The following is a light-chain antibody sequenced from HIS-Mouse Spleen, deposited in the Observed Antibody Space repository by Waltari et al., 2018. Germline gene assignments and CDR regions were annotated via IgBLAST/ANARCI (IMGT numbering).Light chain of an antibody. CDR3: QSYDSSLSGWV. Sequence: QSVLTQPPPVSGAPGQRVTIPCPGSSSHIGAGYDVHWYQQLPGTAPKLLIYGNSNRPSGVPDRFSGSKSGTSASLAITGLQAEDEADYYCQSYDSSLSGWVFGGGTKLTVL. V-gene: IGLV1-40*01. CDR2: GNS. CDR1: SSHIGAGYD. J-gene: IGLJ3*02.